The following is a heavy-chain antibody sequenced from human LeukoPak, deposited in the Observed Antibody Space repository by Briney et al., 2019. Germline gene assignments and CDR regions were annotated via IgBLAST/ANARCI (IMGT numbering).Heavy chain of an antibody. Sequence: SETLSLTCTVSGGSISSYYWSWIRQPPGQGLEWIGDIYYSGSTNYDPSLKSRVTISVDTSKNQFSLRLSSVTAADTAVYYSARLASGSYGPLTPFDYWGQGTLVTVSS. D-gene: IGHD1-26*01. CDR3: ARLASGSYGPLTPFDY. V-gene: IGHV4-59*08. CDR1: GGSISSYY. CDR2: IYYSGST. J-gene: IGHJ4*02.